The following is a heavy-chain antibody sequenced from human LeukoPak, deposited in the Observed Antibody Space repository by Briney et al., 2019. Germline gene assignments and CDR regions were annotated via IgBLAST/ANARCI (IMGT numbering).Heavy chain of an antibody. D-gene: IGHD1-26*01. CDR1: GASVSSASY. J-gene: IGHJ5*02. Sequence: SETLSLTCTVTGASVSSASYWTWIRQPPGKGVEWIAHIYNGVNTNYNPSLKSRVTISVDTSKNQFSLRLNSVTAADTAVYYCARSRAFNSGAFDPWGQGSLVTVSS. CDR2: IYNGVNT. CDR3: ARSRAFNSGAFDP. V-gene: IGHV4-61*01.